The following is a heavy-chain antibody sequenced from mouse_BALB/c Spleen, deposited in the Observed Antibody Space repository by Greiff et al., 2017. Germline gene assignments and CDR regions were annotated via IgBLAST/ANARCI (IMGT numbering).Heavy chain of an antibody. J-gene: IGHJ4*01. CDR2: IYPGNVNT. V-gene: IGHV1S56*01. CDR3: ARGGVGAMDY. Sequence: VQGVESGPELVKPGASVRISCKASGYTFTSYYIHWVKQRPGQGLEWIGWIYPGNVNTKYNEKFKGKATLTADKSSSTAYMQLSSLTSEDSAVYFCARGGVGAMDYWGQGTSVTVSS. CDR1: GYTFTSYY. D-gene: IGHD1-1*02.